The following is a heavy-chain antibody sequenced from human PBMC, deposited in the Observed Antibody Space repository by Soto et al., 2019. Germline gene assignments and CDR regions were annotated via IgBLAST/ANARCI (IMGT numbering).Heavy chain of an antibody. J-gene: IGHJ6*02. D-gene: IGHD1-26*01. CDR3: ARDSGSYYGDYYYYGMDV. Sequence: ASAKVCCKASGYTFTSYGISWVRQAPGQGLEWMGWISAYNGNTNYAQKLQGRVTMTTDTSTSTAYMELRSLRSDDTAVYYCARDSGSYYGDYYYYGMDVWGQGTTVTVSS. V-gene: IGHV1-18*01. CDR1: GYTFTSYG. CDR2: ISAYNGNT.